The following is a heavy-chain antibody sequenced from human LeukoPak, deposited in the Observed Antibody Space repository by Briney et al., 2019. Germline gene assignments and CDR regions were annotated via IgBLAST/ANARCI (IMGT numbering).Heavy chain of an antibody. Sequence: GGSPRLSCAASGFTFSDHYMDWVRQAPGKGLEWVGRTRNKANSYTTEYAASVKGRFTISRDDSKNSLYLQMNSLKTEDTAVYYCAREPLLWFGELYYYGMDVWGQGTTVTVSS. CDR2: TRNKANSYTT. J-gene: IGHJ6*02. D-gene: IGHD3-10*01. CDR3: AREPLLWFGELYYYGMDV. V-gene: IGHV3-72*01. CDR1: GFTFSDHY.